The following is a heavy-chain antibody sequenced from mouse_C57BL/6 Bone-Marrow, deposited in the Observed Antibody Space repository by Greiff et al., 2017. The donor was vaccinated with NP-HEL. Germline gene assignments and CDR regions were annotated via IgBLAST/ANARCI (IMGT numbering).Heavy chain of an antibody. Sequence: DVKLQESGPGLAKPSQTLSLTCSVTGYSITSDYWNWIRKFPGNKLEYMGYISYSGSTYYNPSLKSRISITRDTSKNQYYLQLNSVTTEDTATYYCAGSYYYGSEYFDVWGTGTTVTVSS. CDR2: ISYSGST. D-gene: IGHD1-1*01. J-gene: IGHJ1*03. V-gene: IGHV3-8*01. CDR3: AGSYYYGSEYFDV. CDR1: GYSITSDY.